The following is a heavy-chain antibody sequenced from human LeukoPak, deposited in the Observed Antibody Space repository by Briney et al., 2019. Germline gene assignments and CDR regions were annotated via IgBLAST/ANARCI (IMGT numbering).Heavy chain of an antibody. CDR2: ISSSSSTI. V-gene: IGHV3-48*01. J-gene: IGHJ4*02. Sequence: GGSLRLSCAASGFTFSSYSMNWVRQAPGKGLEWVSYISSSSSTIYYADSVKGRFTISRDNAKNSLYLQMNSLRAEDMAVYYCARDQTEPEPMGFDYWGQGTLVTVSS. CDR3: ARDQTEPEPMGFDY. D-gene: IGHD3-10*01. CDR1: GFTFSSYS.